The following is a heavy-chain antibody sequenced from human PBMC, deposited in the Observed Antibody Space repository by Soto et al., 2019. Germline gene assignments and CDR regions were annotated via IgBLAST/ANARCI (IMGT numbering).Heavy chain of an antibody. Sequence: VQLLESGGGLVQPGGSLRPPFAASGFIFRDNAMNWVRQAPGKGLEWVSDISGSGDSARYADSVKGRFTISRDNSRDTLYLHMNSLRVDDTAVYYCGKERRGSGWSVCDFWGQGDLVTVSS. CDR1: GFIFRDNA. CDR2: ISGSGDSA. V-gene: IGHV3-23*01. J-gene: IGHJ4*02. D-gene: IGHD6-19*01. CDR3: GKERRGSGWSVCDF.